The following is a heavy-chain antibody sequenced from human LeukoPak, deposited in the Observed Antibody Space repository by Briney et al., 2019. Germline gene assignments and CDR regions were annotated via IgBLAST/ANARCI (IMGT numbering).Heavy chain of an antibody. D-gene: IGHD2-15*01. V-gene: IGHV4-39*07. CDR1: GGSISNSNYF. Sequence: SETLSLTCTVSGGSISNSNYFWAWIRQPPGKGLEWFGTIFYDGATQYNPSLKSRVTMFLDTSKNQFSLKMSSVTAADTAFYYCARELRYSSADSCYSCDYWGRGSLVTVSS. CDR3: ARELRYSSADSCYSCDY. J-gene: IGHJ4*02. CDR2: IFYDGAT.